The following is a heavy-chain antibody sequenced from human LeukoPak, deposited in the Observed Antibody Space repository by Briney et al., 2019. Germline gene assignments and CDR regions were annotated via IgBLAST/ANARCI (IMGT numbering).Heavy chain of an antibody. Sequence: SETLSLTGTVSGGSISSYYWSWIRQPAGKGLEWIGRIYTSGSTNYNPSLKSRATMSVDTSKNQFSLKLSSVTAADTAVYYCAREALQDPGIAVAVEWFDPWGQGTLVTVSS. CDR2: IYTSGST. J-gene: IGHJ5*02. D-gene: IGHD6-19*01. CDR1: GGSISSYY. CDR3: AREALQDPGIAVAVEWFDP. V-gene: IGHV4-4*07.